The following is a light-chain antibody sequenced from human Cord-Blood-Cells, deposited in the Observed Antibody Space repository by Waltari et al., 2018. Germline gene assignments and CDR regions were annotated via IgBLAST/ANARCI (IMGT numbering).Light chain of an antibody. V-gene: IGKV3-20*01. CDR2: GAS. CDR1: QSVSSSY. J-gene: IGKJ2*01. CDR3: QQYGSSPYT. Sequence: EIVLPQSPGTLSLSPGERATPSCRASQSVSSSYLAWYQHKPGQAPRLLIYGASSRATGIPDRFSGSGSGTDFTLTISRLEPEDFAVYYCQQYGSSPYTFGQGTKLEIK.